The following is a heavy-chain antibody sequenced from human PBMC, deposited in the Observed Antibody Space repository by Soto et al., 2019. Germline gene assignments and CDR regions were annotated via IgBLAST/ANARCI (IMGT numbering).Heavy chain of an antibody. CDR3: GRGRSGQIVVFY. CDR1: GYTFTGHY. D-gene: IGHD5-12*01. CDR2: IGPESGAT. Sequence: ASVKVSCKASGYTFTGHYIHWVRQAPEQGPEWMGEIGPESGATRYAQKFQGRVTMTMDMSITTVYMELSNLSPDDTAVYYCGRGRSGQIVVFYWAQGTPVTVSS. V-gene: IGHV1-2*02. J-gene: IGHJ4*02.